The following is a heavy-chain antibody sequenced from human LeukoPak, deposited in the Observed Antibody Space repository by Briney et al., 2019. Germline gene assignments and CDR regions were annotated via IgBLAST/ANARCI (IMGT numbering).Heavy chain of an antibody. Sequence: PGGSLRLSCAASGLNFRDHWMDWVRQAPGKGLEWVGHIKTDGSETYYLDSLRGRFSISRDNTNNALYLQMNSLRVEDPAVYYCVKKNGGFHFAQWGQGTLVTVSS. CDR2: IKTDGSET. CDR1: GLNFRDHW. CDR3: VKKNGGFHFAQ. J-gene: IGHJ4*02. V-gene: IGHV3-7*03.